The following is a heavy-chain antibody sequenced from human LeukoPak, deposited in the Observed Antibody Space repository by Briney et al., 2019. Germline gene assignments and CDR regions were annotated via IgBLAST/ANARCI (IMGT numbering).Heavy chain of an antibody. CDR1: GFTFDDYA. CDR3: AKDISPYYDFWRGYISDAFDI. Sequence: PGRSLRLSCAASGFTFDDYAMHWVRQAPGKGLEWGSGISWNSGSIGYADSVKVRLTISRDNAKNSLYLQMNSLSAEDTALYYCAKDISPYYDFWRGYISDAFDIWGQGTMVTVSS. J-gene: IGHJ3*02. V-gene: IGHV3-9*01. D-gene: IGHD3-3*01. CDR2: ISWNSGSI.